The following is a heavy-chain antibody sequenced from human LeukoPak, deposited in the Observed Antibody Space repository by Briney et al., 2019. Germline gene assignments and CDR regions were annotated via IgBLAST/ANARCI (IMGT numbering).Heavy chain of an antibody. CDR1: GFTFSSYG. J-gene: IGHJ4*02. D-gene: IGHD3-9*01. CDR2: ISGSGGST. CDR3: AKGDYDILYPSVH. Sequence: PGGSLRLSCAASGFTFSSYGMSWVRQAPGKGLEWVSAISGSGGSTYYADSVKGRFTISRDNSKNTLYLQMNSLRAEDTAVYYCAKGDYDILYPSVHWGQGTLVTVSS. V-gene: IGHV3-23*01.